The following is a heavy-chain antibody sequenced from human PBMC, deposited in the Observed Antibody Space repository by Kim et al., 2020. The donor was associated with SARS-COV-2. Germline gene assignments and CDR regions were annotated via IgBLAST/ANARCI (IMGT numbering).Heavy chain of an antibody. CDR3: TRSGTLDY. J-gene: IGHJ4*02. CDR2: ITSGSNTI. Sequence: GGSLRLSCEASGFTFSPFIMNWVRQAPGKGLQWVSSITSGSNTIYYADSVKGRFTISRDNARNSLYLQMNSLRDEDTAVYYCTRSGTLDYWGQGTLVTVSS. D-gene: IGHD1-1*01. V-gene: IGHV3-48*02. CDR1: GFTFSPFI.